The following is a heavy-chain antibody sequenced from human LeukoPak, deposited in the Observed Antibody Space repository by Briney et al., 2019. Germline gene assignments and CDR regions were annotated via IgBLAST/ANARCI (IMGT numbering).Heavy chain of an antibody. J-gene: IGHJ6*02. D-gene: IGHD3-16*01. CDR1: GFTFSSYW. CDR3: ARGGGLDV. Sequence: GGSLRLSCAASGFTFSSYWMNWARQAPGKGLEWVASINHNGNVNYYVDSVKGRFTISRDNAKNSLSLQMSNLRAEDTAVYFCARGGGLDVWGQGATVTVSS. CDR2: INHNGNVN. V-gene: IGHV3-7*03.